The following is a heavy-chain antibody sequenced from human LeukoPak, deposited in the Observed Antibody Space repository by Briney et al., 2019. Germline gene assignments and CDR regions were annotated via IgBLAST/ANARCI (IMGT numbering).Heavy chain of an antibody. CDR1: GFTFSSYS. Sequence: VGSLRLSCAASGFTFSSYSMNWVRQAPGKGLEWVSSISSSSSYIYYADSVKGRFTISRDNAKNSLYLQMNSLRAEDTAVYYCARAATYSSGWVFDYWGQGTLVTVSS. CDR3: ARAATYSSGWVFDY. V-gene: IGHV3-21*01. D-gene: IGHD6-19*01. CDR2: ISSSSSYI. J-gene: IGHJ4*02.